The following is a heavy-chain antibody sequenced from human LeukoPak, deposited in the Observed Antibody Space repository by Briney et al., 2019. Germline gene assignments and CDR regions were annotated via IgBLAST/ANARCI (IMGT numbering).Heavy chain of an antibody. CDR2: ISYSGST. CDR1: GASISNFY. D-gene: IGHD2-2*01. V-gene: IGHV4-59*01. J-gene: IGHJ5*02. Sequence: SETLSLTCTVSGASISNFYWSWIRQPPGKGLEWVGAISYSGSTNYNPSLKSRVTMSVDTSKNQFSLKLRSATAADTAVYYCARLHCSSPSCHRNWFDPWGQGTLVTVSS. CDR3: ARLHCSSPSCHRNWFDP.